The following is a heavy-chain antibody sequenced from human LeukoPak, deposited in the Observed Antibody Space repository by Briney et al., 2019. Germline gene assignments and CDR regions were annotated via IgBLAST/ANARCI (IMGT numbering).Heavy chain of an antibody. V-gene: IGHV3-74*01. CDR3: VQSGGMDV. CDR2: INTDGSDT. J-gene: IGHJ6*02. Sequence: GGSLRLSCVAPGFTFSRFSMHWVREAPGKGLVWVSRINTDGSDTNYADSVKGRFTISRDNAKNTLYLQMNSLRAEDTALYYCVQSGGMDVWGQGTTVTVSS. CDR1: GFTFSRFS.